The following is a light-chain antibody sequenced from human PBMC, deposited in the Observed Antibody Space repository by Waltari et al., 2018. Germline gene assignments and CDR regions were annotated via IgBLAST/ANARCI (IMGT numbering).Light chain of an antibody. CDR2: KAF. V-gene: IGKV1-5*03. Sequence: DTQMTQSPSTLSASVGDRVTITCRASQSILTWLAWYQQKPGKAPRLLIYKAFNLESGVPGRFSGRASGTEFNLTINSLQPDDSATYYCQQYHDYSAFGQGTKLEIK. CDR3: QQYHDYSA. CDR1: QSILTW. J-gene: IGKJ2*01.